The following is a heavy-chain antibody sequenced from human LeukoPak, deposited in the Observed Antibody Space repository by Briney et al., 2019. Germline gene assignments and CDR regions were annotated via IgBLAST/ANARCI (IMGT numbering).Heavy chain of an antibody. V-gene: IGHV1-18*01. CDR1: GYTFTSYG. D-gene: IGHD3-9*01. Sequence: ASVKVSCKASGYTFTSYGISWVRQAPGQGLEWMGWISAYNGNTNYAQKLQGRDTMTTDTSTSTAYMELRSLRSDDTAVYYCARDTPDYDILTGYYNAPPDHYYYYGMDVWGQGTTVTVSS. CDR3: ARDTPDYDILTGYYNAPPDHYYYYGMDV. CDR2: ISAYNGNT. J-gene: IGHJ6*02.